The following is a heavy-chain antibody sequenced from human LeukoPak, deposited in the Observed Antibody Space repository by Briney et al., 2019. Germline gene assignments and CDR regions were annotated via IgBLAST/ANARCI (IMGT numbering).Heavy chain of an antibody. D-gene: IGHD6-19*01. CDR1: GGSFSGYY. V-gene: IGHV4-34*01. CDR3: ARGPTMQWPPGY. Sequence: SETLSLTCAVYGGSFSGYYWSWIRQPPGKGLEWIGEINHSGSTNYNPSLKSRVTISVDTSKNQSSLKLSSVTAADTAVYYCARGPTMQWPPGYWGQGTLVTVSS. J-gene: IGHJ4*02. CDR2: INHSGST.